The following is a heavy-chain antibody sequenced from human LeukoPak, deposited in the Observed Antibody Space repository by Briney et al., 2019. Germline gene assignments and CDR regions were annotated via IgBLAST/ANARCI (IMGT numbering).Heavy chain of an antibody. CDR1: GFTFSDYT. CDR2: ISSSSIYI. J-gene: IGHJ4*02. Sequence: GGSLRLSCAASGFTFSDYTMNWVRQAPGKGLEWVSSISSSSIYIFYADSLKGRFTISRDNAKNSLYLQMNSLRVKVTAVYYCATGLPSYSSSWYPGYWGQGTLVTVSS. CDR3: ATGLPSYSSSWYPGY. D-gene: IGHD6-13*01. V-gene: IGHV3-21*01.